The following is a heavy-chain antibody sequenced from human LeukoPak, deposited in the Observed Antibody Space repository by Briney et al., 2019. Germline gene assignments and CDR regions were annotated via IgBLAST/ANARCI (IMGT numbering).Heavy chain of an antibody. D-gene: IGHD1-20*01. CDR3: ASTPNWNDASRWFDP. Sequence: ASVKVSCKASGGTFSGYAISWVRQAPGQGLEWMGRIIPILGIANYAQKFQGRVTITADKSTSTAYMELSSPRSEDTAVYYCASTPNWNDASRWFDPWGQGTLVTVSS. CDR1: GGTFSGYA. V-gene: IGHV1-69*04. CDR2: IIPILGIA. J-gene: IGHJ5*02.